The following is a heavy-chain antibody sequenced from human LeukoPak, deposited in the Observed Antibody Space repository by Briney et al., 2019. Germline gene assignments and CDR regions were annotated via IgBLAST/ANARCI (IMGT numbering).Heavy chain of an antibody. CDR2: IYYSGST. J-gene: IGHJ3*02. CDR1: GGSISSYY. Sequence: PSETLSLTCTVSGGSISSYYWSWIRQPPGKGLEWIGYIYYSGSTYYNPSLKSRVTISVDTSKNQFSLKLSSVTAADTAVYYCARGGRYYYDSSGTWAFDIWGQGTMVTVSS. CDR3: ARGGRYYYDSSGTWAFDI. D-gene: IGHD3-22*01. V-gene: IGHV4-59*08.